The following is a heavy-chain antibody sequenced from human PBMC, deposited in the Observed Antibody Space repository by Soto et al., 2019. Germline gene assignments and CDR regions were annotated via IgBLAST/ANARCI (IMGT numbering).Heavy chain of an antibody. J-gene: IGHJ5*02. Sequence: SVKVSCKASGGTFSSYAISWVRQAPGQGLEWMGGIIPIFGTANYAQKFQGRVTITADESTSTAYMELSSLRSEDTAVYYCDTILYPYNWFDTWGQGTLVTVSS. D-gene: IGHD1-1*01. CDR3: DTILYPYNWFDT. CDR1: GGTFSSYA. CDR2: IIPIFGTA. V-gene: IGHV1-69*13.